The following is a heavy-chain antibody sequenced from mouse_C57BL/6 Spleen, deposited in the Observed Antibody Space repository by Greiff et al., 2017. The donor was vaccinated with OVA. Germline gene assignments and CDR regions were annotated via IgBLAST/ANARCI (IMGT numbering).Heavy chain of an antibody. D-gene: IGHD1-1*01. Sequence: QVQLQQPGAELVMPGASVKLSCKASGYTFTSYWMHWVKQRPGQGLEWIGEIDPSDSYTNYNQKFKGKSTLTVDKSSSTAYMQLSSLTSEDSAVYYCARLGSSGWYFDVWGTGTTVTVAS. CDR1: GYTFTSYW. V-gene: IGHV1-69*01. CDR2: IDPSDSYT. J-gene: IGHJ1*03. CDR3: ARLGSSGWYFDV.